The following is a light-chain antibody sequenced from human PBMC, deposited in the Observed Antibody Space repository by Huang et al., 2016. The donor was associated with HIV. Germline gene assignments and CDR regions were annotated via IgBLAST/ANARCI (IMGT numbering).Light chain of an antibody. CDR2: GAS. J-gene: IGKJ1*01. V-gene: IGKV3-15*01. Sequence: EIVMTQSPATLSVSPGERVTLSCRASQSVATKLAWYQHKPGQAPRLLSYGASSRATGVPARFSGSGSGTDFTLTIGSLQSEDFAVYYCQQYNDWPRAFGQGTKVEIK. CDR1: QSVATK. CDR3: QQYNDWPRA.